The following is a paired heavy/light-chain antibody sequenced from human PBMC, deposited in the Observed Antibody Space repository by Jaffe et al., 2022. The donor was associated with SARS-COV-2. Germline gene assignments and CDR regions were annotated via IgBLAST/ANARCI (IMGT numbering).Light chain of an antibody. CDR3: CSYASYNWV. J-gene: IGLJ3*02. V-gene: IGLV2-11*01. CDR1: SGDVGAYNY. CDR2: DVT. Sequence: QSALTQPRSVSGSPGQSVTISCTGTSGDVGAYNYVAWYQQRPGKAPKLMIYDVTERPSGIPDRFSGSKSGNTASLAISGLQAEDEADYYCCSYASYNWVFGGGTKLTVL.
Heavy chain of an antibody. D-gene: IGHD6-19*01. Sequence: EVQLVESGGGLVQPGGSLRLSCTVSGFTFRNYEMNWVRQAPGKGLEWVSYIGVRDVTYYADSVRGRFTVSRDNAKNSLYLEMNRLRAEDTAVYYCARDYGPYSSGAYDYWGQGTLVTVSS. V-gene: IGHV3-48*03. CDR3: ARDYGPYSSGAYDY. CDR2: IGVRDVT. J-gene: IGHJ4*02. CDR1: GFTFRNYE.